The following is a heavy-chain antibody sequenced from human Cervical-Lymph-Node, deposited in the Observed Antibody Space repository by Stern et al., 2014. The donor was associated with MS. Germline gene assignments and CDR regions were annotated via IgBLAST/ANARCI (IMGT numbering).Heavy chain of an antibody. CDR3: TRARRGFDY. Sequence: EVQLVESGGGLVKPGGSLRLSCAVSGFTFRNYTMNWVRQSPGQGLEWVSSISSTSTYIYYADSVKGRFTISRDNAKNSLYLQMNSLRAEDTAVYYCTRARRGFDYWGQGTLVTVSS. CDR1: GFTFRNYT. V-gene: IGHV3-21*01. CDR2: ISSTSTYI. J-gene: IGHJ4*02.